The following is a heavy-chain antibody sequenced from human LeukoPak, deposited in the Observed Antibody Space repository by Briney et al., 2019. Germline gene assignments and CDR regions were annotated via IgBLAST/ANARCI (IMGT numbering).Heavy chain of an antibody. CDR3: AKEGSSGYYVLDY. CDR2: SSGSGGST. Sequence: GGSLRLSCAASGFTFSSYAMSWVRQGPGKGLEWVSASSGSGGSTYYADSVKGRFTISRDNSKNTLYLQMHSLRAEDTAVYYCAKEGSSGYYVLDYWGQGTLVTVSS. CDR1: GFTFSSYA. V-gene: IGHV3-23*01. J-gene: IGHJ4*02. D-gene: IGHD3-22*01.